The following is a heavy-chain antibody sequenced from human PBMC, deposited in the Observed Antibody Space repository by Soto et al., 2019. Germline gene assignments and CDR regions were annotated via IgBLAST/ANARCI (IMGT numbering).Heavy chain of an antibody. Sequence: ASVKVSCKASGYTFTGYYMHWVRQAPGQGLEWMGWINPNSGGTNYAQKFQGRVTMTRDTSISTAYMELSRLRSDDTAVYYCARDLGSGWYYYYGMDVWGQGTTVTVSS. CDR2: INPNSGGT. J-gene: IGHJ6*02. D-gene: IGHD6-19*01. CDR3: ARDLGSGWYYYYGMDV. V-gene: IGHV1-2*02. CDR1: GYTFTGYY.